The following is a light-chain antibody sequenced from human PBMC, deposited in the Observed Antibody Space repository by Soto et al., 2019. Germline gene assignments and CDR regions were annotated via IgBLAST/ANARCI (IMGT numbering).Light chain of an antibody. V-gene: IGLV2-14*04. CDR2: DVS. CDR1: SNGVGGYNY. J-gene: IGLJ1*01. CDR3: SSYTSSSTLYV. Sequence: SGTGVHREGLPITSKGNSNGVGGYNYASWYQQHPGKAPKLMIYDVSNRPSGVSNRFSGSKSGNTASLTISGLQAEDEADYYCSSYTSSSTLYVFGTGTKVTVL.